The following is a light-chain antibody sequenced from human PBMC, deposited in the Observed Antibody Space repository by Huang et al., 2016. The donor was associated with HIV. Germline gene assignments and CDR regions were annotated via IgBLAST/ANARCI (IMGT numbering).Light chain of an antibody. CDR1: QTISTY. CDR2: AAS. J-gene: IGKJ4*01. CDR3: QRGYSARG. Sequence: DIQMTQSPSSLSASVGDSVTITCRTSQTISTYLNWYQQKPEKPPKLLIYAASNLQSSVAFKFRSSGSETDFTLTVSSLLPEYYATYYCQRGYSARGFGGGTKVEIK. V-gene: IGKV1-39*01.